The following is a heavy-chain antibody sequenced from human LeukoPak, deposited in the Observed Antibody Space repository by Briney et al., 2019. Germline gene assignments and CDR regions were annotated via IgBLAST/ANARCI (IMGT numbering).Heavy chain of an antibody. Sequence: PGGSLRLSCAASGFTFSSYNMIWVRQAPGTGLEWVSSISSSSSSYIYYAGSLKGRFTISRDNAQNSLYLQMNSLRAEDTAVYYCARGRDGSQSPIDYWGQGTLVTVSS. CDR2: ISSSSSSYI. V-gene: IGHV3-21*01. J-gene: IGHJ4*02. CDR1: GFTFSSYN. D-gene: IGHD5-24*01. CDR3: ARGRDGSQSPIDY.